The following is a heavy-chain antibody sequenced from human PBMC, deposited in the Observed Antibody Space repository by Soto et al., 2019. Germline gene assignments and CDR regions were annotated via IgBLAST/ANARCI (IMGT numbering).Heavy chain of an antibody. J-gene: IGHJ6*02. Sequence: GGSLRLSCAASGFTFSSYAMSWVRQAPGKGLEWVSAISGSGGSTYYADSVKGRFTISRDNSKNTLYLQMNSLRAEDTAVYYCAKDVPIVVVPAAMGYYYYGMDVWGQGTTVTVSS. CDR2: ISGSGGST. V-gene: IGHV3-23*01. CDR3: AKDVPIVVVPAAMGYYYYGMDV. D-gene: IGHD2-2*01. CDR1: GFTFSSYA.